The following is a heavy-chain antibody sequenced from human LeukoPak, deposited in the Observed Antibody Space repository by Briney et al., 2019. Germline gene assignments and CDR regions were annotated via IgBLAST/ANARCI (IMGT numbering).Heavy chain of an antibody. Sequence: GGSLRLSCAASGFTFSSYSMNWVRQAPGKGLEWVAVISYDGSNKYYADSVKGRFTISRDNSKNTLYLQMNSLRAEDTAVYYCAKVIYGSGNLPSYGMDVWGQGTTVTVSS. J-gene: IGHJ6*02. D-gene: IGHD3-10*01. CDR3: AKVIYGSGNLPSYGMDV. CDR2: ISYDGSNK. CDR1: GFTFSSYS. V-gene: IGHV3-30*18.